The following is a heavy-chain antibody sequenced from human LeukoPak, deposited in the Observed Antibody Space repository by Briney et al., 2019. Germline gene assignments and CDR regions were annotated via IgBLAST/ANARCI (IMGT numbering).Heavy chain of an antibody. CDR3: ARGSGAPTPFPLDY. Sequence: SETLSLTCTVSGDSIRRFYWSWIRQTSGKGLEWIGYTSYSGGNSYNPSLRSRVTISIDTSKNQSSLNLDSVTAADTAIYYCARGSGAPTPFPLDYWGQGTLVTVSS. J-gene: IGHJ4*02. D-gene: IGHD4-23*01. V-gene: IGHV4-59*01. CDR1: GDSIRRFY. CDR2: TSYSGGN.